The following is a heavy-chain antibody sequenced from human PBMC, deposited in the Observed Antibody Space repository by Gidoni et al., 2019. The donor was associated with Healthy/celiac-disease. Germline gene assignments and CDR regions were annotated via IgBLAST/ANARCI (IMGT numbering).Heavy chain of an antibody. CDR2: IYYSGST. Sequence: QVQLQESGPGLVKPSKTLSLTCTVSGGSISSGDYYWSWIRQPPGKGLEWIGYIYYSGSTYYNPSLKSRVTISVDTSKNQFSLKLSSVTAADTAVYYCARDRVTMVRGAPAWFDPWGQGTLVTVSS. D-gene: IGHD3-10*01. CDR3: ARDRVTMVRGAPAWFDP. V-gene: IGHV4-30-4*01. J-gene: IGHJ5*02. CDR1: GGSISSGDYY.